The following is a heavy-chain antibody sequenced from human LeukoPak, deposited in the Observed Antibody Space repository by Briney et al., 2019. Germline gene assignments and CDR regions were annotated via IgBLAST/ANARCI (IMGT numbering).Heavy chain of an antibody. CDR2: INPSGGST. D-gene: IGHD6-19*01. V-gene: IGHV1-46*01. Sequence: ASVKVSCRASGYTFTSYYMHWVRQAPRQGLEWMGIINPSGGSTSYAQMFQGRVTMTRDTSTSTVYMELSSLRSEDTAVYYCARDPGRIEGSGWPTTFDYWGQGTLVTVSS. CDR3: ARDPGRIEGSGWPTTFDY. CDR1: GYTFTSYY. J-gene: IGHJ4*02.